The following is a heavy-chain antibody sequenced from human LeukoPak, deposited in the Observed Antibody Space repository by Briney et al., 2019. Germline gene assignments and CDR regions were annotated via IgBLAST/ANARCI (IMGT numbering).Heavy chain of an antibody. CDR1: GFTFTSSS. J-gene: IGHJ5*02. D-gene: IGHD5-18*01. CDR3: AAGVGYA. Sequence: SVKVSCKASGFTFTSSSVQWVRQARGQPLEWIGWIVVGSGNTHYAQKFQGKVTFTRDMSTNTAYMELSSLRSEDTAVYYCAAGVGYAWGQGTLVTVSS. CDR2: IVVGSGNT. V-gene: IGHV1-58*01.